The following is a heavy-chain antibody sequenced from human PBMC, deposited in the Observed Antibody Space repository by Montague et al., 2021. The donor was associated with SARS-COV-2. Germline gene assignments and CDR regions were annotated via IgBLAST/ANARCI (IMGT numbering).Heavy chain of an antibody. CDR3: ARGIFTIPFIPAHYYMDV. Sequence: SETLSLTCTVSGGSISSYYWSWIWQPPGKGLEWIGYIYYSGSTNYNPSLKSRVTISVDTSKNQFSLKLSSVTAADTAVYYCARGIFTIPFIPAHYYMDVWGKGTTVTVSS. J-gene: IGHJ6*03. CDR1: GGSISSYY. V-gene: IGHV4-59*01. D-gene: IGHD3-3*01. CDR2: IYYSGST.